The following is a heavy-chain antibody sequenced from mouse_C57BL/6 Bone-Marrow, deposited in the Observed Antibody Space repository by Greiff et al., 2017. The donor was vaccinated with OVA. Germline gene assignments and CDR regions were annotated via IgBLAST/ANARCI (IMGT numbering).Heavy chain of an antibody. CDR3: ARSGDYPAWFAY. CDR1: GYTFTDYY. V-gene: IGHV1-19*01. CDR2: INPYNGGT. Sequence: EVQLQQSGPVLVKPGASVKMSCKASGYTFTDYYMNWVKQSHGKSLEWIGVINPYNGGTSYNQKFKSKATLTVDKSSSTAYMQLSSLTSEDSAVYYCARSGDYPAWFAYWGQGTLVTVSA. D-gene: IGHD2-4*01. J-gene: IGHJ3*01.